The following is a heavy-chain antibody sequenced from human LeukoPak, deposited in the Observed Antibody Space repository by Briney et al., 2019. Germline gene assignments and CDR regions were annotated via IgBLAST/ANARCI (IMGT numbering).Heavy chain of an antibody. D-gene: IGHD3-22*01. V-gene: IGHV1-2*02. CDR2: INPNSGGT. CDR3: ARGNYYDSSGYYYVGYFDY. Sequence: ASVKVSCKASGYTFTGYYMHWVRQAPGQGLEWMGWINPNSGGTNYAQKFQGRVTMTRDTSISTAHMELSRLRSDDTAVYYCARGNYYDSSGYYYVGYFDYWGQGTLVTVSS. CDR1: GYTFTGYY. J-gene: IGHJ4*02.